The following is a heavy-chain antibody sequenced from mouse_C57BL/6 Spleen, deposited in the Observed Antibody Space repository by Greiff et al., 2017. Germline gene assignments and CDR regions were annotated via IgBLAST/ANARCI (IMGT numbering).Heavy chain of an antibody. Sequence: QVPLQQPGAELVRPGSSVKLSCKASGYTFTSYWMHWVKQRPIQGLEWIGNIDPSDSETHYNQKFKDKATLTVYKSSSTAYMQLSSLTSEDSAVYYCARDHYAMDYGGQGTSVTVSS. CDR2: IDPSDSET. CDR1: GYTFTSYW. J-gene: IGHJ4*01. CDR3: ARDHYAMDY. V-gene: IGHV1-52*01.